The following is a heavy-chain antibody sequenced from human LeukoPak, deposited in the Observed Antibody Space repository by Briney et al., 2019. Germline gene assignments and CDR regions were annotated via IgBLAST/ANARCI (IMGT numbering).Heavy chain of an antibody. CDR3: TRDPVGATHFWYFDY. CDR2: ISSKDYGETT. CDR1: GWTFGDYA. Sequence: PGGSLSLSCTACGWTFGDYAMSWLGQAAAKGRAGVGFISSKDYGETTEYAASVKGRFNISRDDSKSNAYLQMNSLKTEDTAVYYCTRDPVGATHFWYFDYWGQGTLVTVSS. V-gene: IGHV3-49*03. D-gene: IGHD1-26*01. J-gene: IGHJ4*02.